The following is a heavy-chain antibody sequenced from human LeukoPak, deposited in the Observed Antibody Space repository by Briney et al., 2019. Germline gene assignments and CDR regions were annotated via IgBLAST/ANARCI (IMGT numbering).Heavy chain of an antibody. D-gene: IGHD1-26*01. J-gene: IGHJ4*02. V-gene: IGHV3-30*03. CDR3: ARDRSGSYPYYFDY. CDR2: ISYHGTNT. Sequence: GRSLRLSCAASGFTFSTYGMLWVRQAPGKGLEWVAVISYHGTNTYYADSVKGRFTISRDNSKNTLYLQMNNLRADDAAVYYCARDRSGSYPYYFDYWGQGTLVTVSS. CDR1: GFTFSTYG.